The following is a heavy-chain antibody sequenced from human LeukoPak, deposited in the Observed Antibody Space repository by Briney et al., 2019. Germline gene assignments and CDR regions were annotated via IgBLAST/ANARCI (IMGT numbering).Heavy chain of an antibody. V-gene: IGHV4-59*08. CDR2: IYGSGST. CDR1: GDSLSSHY. Sequence: SETLSLTCTVSGDSLSSHYWSWIRQPPGKGLEWIGYIYGSGSTHYDPSLRSRVTISEDTSKNQFSLKLASVTAADTAVYYCARNVGWYSHDSWGQGTLVTVSS. J-gene: IGHJ4*02. CDR3: ARNVGWYSHDS. D-gene: IGHD6-19*01.